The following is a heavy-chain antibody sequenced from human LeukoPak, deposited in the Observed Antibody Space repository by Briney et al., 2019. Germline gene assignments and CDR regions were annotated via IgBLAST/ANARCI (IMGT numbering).Heavy chain of an antibody. CDR1: GYTFTSYD. J-gene: IGHJ4*02. CDR3: ARRGRVPAAPIDY. CDR2: MNPNSGNT. Sequence: GASVKVSCKASGYTFTSYDINWVRRATGQGREWMGWMNPNSGNTGYAQKFQGRVTITRNTSISTAYMELSSLRSEDTAVYYCARRGRVPAAPIDYWGQGTLVTVSS. V-gene: IGHV1-8*03. D-gene: IGHD2-2*01.